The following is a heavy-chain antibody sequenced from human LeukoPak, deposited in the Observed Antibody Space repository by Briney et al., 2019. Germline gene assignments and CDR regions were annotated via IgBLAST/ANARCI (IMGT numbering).Heavy chain of an antibody. D-gene: IGHD3-22*01. CDR3: AGDDRY. Sequence: PSETLSLTCTVSGVSISSYYWSWIRQPPGKGLEWIGYIYYSGSTNYNPSLKSRVTISVDTSKNQFSLKLSSVTAADTAVYYCAGDDRYWGQGTLVTVSS. J-gene: IGHJ4*02. V-gene: IGHV4-59*01. CDR2: IYYSGST. CDR1: GVSISSYY.